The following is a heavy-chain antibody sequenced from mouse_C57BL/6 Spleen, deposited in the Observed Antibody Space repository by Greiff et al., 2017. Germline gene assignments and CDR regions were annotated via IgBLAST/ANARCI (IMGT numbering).Heavy chain of an antibody. J-gene: IGHJ2*01. Sequence: EVQLQQSGPGLVKPSQSLSLTCSVTGYSITSGYYWNWIRQFPGNKLEWMGYISYDGSNNYNPSLKNRISITRDTSKNQFFLKLNSVTTEDTATYYCARSPHYYGSSYGYFDYWGQGTTLTVSS. CDR3: ARSPHYYGSSYGYFDY. CDR2: ISYDGSN. V-gene: IGHV3-6*01. CDR1: GYSITSGYY. D-gene: IGHD1-1*01.